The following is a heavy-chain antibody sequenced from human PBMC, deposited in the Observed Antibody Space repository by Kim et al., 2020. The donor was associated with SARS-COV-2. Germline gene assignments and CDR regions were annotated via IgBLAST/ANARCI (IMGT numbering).Heavy chain of an antibody. CDR3: ARDFGAYYYGSGSYSYGMDV. CDR2: INPNSGGT. V-gene: IGHV1-2*04. Sequence: ASVKVSCKASGYTFTGYYMHWVRQAPGQGLEWMGWINPNSGGTNYAQKFQGWVTMTRDTSISTAYMELSRLRSDDTAVYYCARDFGAYYYGSGSYSYGMDVWGQGTTVTVSS. D-gene: IGHD3-10*01. CDR1: GYTFTGYY. J-gene: IGHJ6*02.